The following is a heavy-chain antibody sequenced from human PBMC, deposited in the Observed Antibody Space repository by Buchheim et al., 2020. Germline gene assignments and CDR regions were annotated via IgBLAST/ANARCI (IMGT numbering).Heavy chain of an antibody. CDR1: GFTFSNSA. V-gene: IGHV3-23*01. J-gene: IGHJ4*02. CDR2: ISRSGDTT. CDR3: AKEEVPNDY. Sequence: EAQLLESGGGLVQPGGSLRLSCAVSGFTFSNSAMTWVRQAPGKGLEWVSAISRSGDTTYYADSVMGRFTISRVTSTNNLYFQMNSLRVDDTAVYYCAKEEVPNDYWGLGT.